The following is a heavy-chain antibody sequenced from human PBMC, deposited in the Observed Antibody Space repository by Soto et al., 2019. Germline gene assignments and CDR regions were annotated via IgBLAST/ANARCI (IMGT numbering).Heavy chain of an antibody. V-gene: IGHV3-9*01. CDR1: GFRFDDYA. Sequence: EVQLVESGGGLVQPGRSLRLSCAASGFRFDDYAMHWVRQAPGKGLEWVSGISWNSVSIGYVDSVKGRFTISRDNAKNSLYLQMDRLRAEDTALYYCARGQEYSSNWYGDYWGQGTLVTVSS. D-gene: IGHD6-13*01. CDR2: ISWNSVSI. CDR3: ARGQEYSSNWYGDY. J-gene: IGHJ4*02.